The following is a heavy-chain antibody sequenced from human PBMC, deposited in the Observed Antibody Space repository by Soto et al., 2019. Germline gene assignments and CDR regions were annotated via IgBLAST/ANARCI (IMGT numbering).Heavy chain of an antibody. D-gene: IGHD1-26*01. CDR1: GFIFSDHY. V-gene: IGHV3-72*01. CDR3: TRISLVGATGGRYFDY. Sequence: VQLVESGGGLVQRGGSLRLSCAVSGFIFSDHYMDWVRQAPGKGLEWVGRIKNKANSYTTEYAASVKGRFTISRDDSKNSLDLQMDSLKTEDTAVYYCTRISLVGATGGRYFDYWGQGTLLTVSS. J-gene: IGHJ4*02. CDR2: IKNKANSYTT.